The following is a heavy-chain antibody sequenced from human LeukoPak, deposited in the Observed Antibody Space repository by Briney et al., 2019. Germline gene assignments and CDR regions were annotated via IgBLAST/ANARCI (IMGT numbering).Heavy chain of an antibody. CDR1: GGSISSYY. CDR3: ARLIAAAGTGYNWFDP. Sequence: SETLSLTCTVSGGSISSYYWSWIRQPPGKGLEWIGYIYYSGSTNYNPSLKGRVTISVDTSKNQFSLKLSSVTAADTAVYYCARLIAAAGTGYNWFDPWGQGTLVTVSS. V-gene: IGHV4-59*01. CDR2: IYYSGST. D-gene: IGHD6-13*01. J-gene: IGHJ5*02.